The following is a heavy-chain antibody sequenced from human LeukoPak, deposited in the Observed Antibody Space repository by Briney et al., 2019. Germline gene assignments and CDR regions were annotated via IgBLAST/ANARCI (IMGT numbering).Heavy chain of an antibody. J-gene: IGHJ6*02. V-gene: IGHV4-34*01. CDR3: ARSQGVDTAMAQYYYYGMDV. CDR1: GGSFSGYY. CDR2: INHSGST. Sequence: PSETLSLTCAVYGGSFSGYYWSWIRQPPGKGLEWIGEINHSGSTNYNPSLKSRVTISVDTSKNQFSLKLSSVTAADTAVYYCARSQGVDTAMAQYYYYGMDVWGQGTTVTVSS. D-gene: IGHD5-18*01.